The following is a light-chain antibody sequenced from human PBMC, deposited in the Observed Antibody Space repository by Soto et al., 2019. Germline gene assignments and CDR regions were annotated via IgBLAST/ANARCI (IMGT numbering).Light chain of an antibody. CDR3: QQLNTYPIT. J-gene: IGKJ5*01. Sequence: IQLTQSPSSLSASVGDRVTITCRASQGISSYLDWYQQKPGKAPKLLIYGASTLEGGVPFRFSGSGSGTDFTLIISSVQPEDFATYYCQQLNTYPITFGQGTRLEIK. V-gene: IGKV1-9*01. CDR1: QGISSY. CDR2: GAS.